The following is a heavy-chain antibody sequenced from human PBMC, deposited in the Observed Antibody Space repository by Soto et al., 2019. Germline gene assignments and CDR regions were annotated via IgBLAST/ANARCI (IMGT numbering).Heavy chain of an antibody. D-gene: IGHD5-12*01. V-gene: IGHV4-30-2*01. J-gene: IGHJ4*02. CDR2: IYHSGST. CDR1: GGSISSGGYT. Sequence: TLSLPFAVSGGSISSGGYTWGWIRQPPGKGLEWIGYIYHSGSTYYNPSLKSRVTISVDRSKNQFSLKLRSVTAADTAVYYCAAGGGLPRYYWGQGTLVTVSS. CDR3: AAGGGLPRYY.